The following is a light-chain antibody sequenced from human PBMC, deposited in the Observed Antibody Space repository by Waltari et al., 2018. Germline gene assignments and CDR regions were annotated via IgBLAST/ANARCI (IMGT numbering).Light chain of an antibody. J-gene: IGKJ4*01. V-gene: IGKV2-30*01. CDR1: QSLLYTNGNTY. CDR3: MQGTHFPLT. CDR2: QVF. Sequence: DVLLTQSPLSLSITPGPPASMTCRSSQSLLYTNGNTYLSWLLQKPGQPPRRLVYQVFNRDSGVPDRFRGSGAGTDFTLEISRVEAEDVGVYYCMQGTHFPLTFGGGTRLEIK.